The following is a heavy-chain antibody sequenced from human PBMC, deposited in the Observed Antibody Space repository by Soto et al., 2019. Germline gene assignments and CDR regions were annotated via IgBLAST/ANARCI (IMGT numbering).Heavy chain of an antibody. CDR2: IYYSGST. Sequence: SETLSLTCTVSGGSISSYYWSWIRQPPGKGLEWIGYIYYSGSTNYNPSLKSRVTISVDTSKNQFSLKLSSVTAADTAVYYCARRGLPGMSYYYGMDVWGQGTTVTVSS. D-gene: IGHD1-26*01. V-gene: IGHV4-59*01. J-gene: IGHJ6*02. CDR3: ARRGLPGMSYYYGMDV. CDR1: GGSISSYY.